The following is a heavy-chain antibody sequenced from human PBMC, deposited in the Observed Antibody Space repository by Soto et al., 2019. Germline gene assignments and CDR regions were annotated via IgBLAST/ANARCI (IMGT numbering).Heavy chain of an antibody. CDR3: SRETSDGPDF. D-gene: IGHD2-2*01. CDR2: ISAYNGNK. CDR1: GYTFTNYG. Sequence: QVQLVQSGAEVKKPGASVRVSCKTSGYTFTNYGITWVRQAPGQGPEWMGWISAYNGNKIDAQNLQGRVTMTTDTSTSTAYMELRSLRSDDTAVYYCSRETSDGPDFWGQGILVTV. V-gene: IGHV1-18*01. J-gene: IGHJ4*02.